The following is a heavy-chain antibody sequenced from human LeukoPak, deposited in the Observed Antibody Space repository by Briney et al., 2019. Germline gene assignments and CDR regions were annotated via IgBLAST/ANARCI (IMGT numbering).Heavy chain of an antibody. Sequence: ASVKVSCKASGYTFTSYGISWVRQAPGQGLEWMGWISAYNGNTNYAQKLQGRVTMTTDTSTSTAYMELTSLRSDDTAVFYCARVPGIAAPGSLYYYYYMDVWGKGTTVTVSS. D-gene: IGHD6-13*01. V-gene: IGHV1-18*01. CDR3: ARVPGIAAPGSLYYYYYMDV. CDR2: ISAYNGNT. CDR1: GYTFTSYG. J-gene: IGHJ6*03.